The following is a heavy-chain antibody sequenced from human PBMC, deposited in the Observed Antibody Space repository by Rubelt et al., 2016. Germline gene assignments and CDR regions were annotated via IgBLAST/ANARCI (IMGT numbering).Heavy chain of an antibody. J-gene: IGHJ6*03. CDR1: GGPISSGSFH. Sequence: ETLSLTCSVSGGPISSGSFHWGWIRQPPGKGLEWIGSMHNSGTTYYNPSLKSRVTISVDTSRNQFSLRLSSVTAADTAVYYCARSTWMGSYYYMDVWGLGTTVTVSS. CDR2: MHNSGTT. V-gene: IGHV4-39*07. CDR3: ARSTWMGSYYYMDV. D-gene: IGHD1-1*01.